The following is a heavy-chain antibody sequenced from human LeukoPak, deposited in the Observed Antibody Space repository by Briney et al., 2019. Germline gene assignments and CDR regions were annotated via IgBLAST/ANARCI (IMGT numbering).Heavy chain of an antibody. D-gene: IGHD2-2*01. Sequence: GGSLRLSCAASEFTFSSYWMSWVRQAPGKGLEWVANIKQDGGQIYYLESVKGRFTVSRDNARNSLYLQMNSLRAEDTAVYYCARDCSSTSCYVYYYYYGMDVWGQGTTVTVSS. J-gene: IGHJ6*02. V-gene: IGHV3-7*01. CDR2: IKQDGGQI. CDR1: EFTFSSYW. CDR3: ARDCSSTSCYVYYYYYGMDV.